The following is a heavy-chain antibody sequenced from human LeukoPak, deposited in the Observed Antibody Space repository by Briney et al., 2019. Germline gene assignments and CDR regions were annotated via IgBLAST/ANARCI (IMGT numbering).Heavy chain of an antibody. CDR1: GFTFSSYA. Sequence: GGSLRLSCAVSGFTFSSYAMSWVRQAPGKGLEWVSAISGSGGSTYYADSVKGRFTISRDNSKNTLYLQMNSLRAEDTAVYYCAKRYSSSWPRGYYGMDVWGQGTTVTVSS. CDR2: ISGSGGST. V-gene: IGHV3-23*01. D-gene: IGHD6-13*01. CDR3: AKRYSSSWPRGYYGMDV. J-gene: IGHJ6*02.